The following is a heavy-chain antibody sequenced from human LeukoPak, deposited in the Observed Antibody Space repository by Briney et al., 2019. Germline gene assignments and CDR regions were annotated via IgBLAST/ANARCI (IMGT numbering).Heavy chain of an antibody. Sequence: SGPALVKPTQSLTLTCSFSGFSLSTKKMCVSWIRQPPGRALKWLALIDGDDDKYYRPSLKTRLTVSKDTSKNQVVLIMTNMDPVDTATYYCARTCSGSRDINFDYWGQGTLVTVSS. J-gene: IGHJ4*02. V-gene: IGHV2-70*01. CDR1: GFSLSTKKMC. D-gene: IGHD6-13*01. CDR2: IDGDDDK. CDR3: ARTCSGSRDINFDY.